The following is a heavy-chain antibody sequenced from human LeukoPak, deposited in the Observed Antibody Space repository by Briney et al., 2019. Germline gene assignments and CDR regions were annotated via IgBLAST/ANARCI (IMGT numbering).Heavy chain of an antibody. CDR1: GGSISSGGYY. V-gene: IGHV4-31*03. Sequence: SETLSLTCTVSGGSISSGGYYWSWIRQHPGKGLEWIGYIYYSGSTYYNPSLKSRVTISVDTSKNQFSLKLSSVTAADTAVYYCARTFSESYYYYGMDVWGQGTTVTVSS. CDR2: IYYSGST. D-gene: IGHD1-26*01. CDR3: ARTFSESYYYYGMDV. J-gene: IGHJ6*02.